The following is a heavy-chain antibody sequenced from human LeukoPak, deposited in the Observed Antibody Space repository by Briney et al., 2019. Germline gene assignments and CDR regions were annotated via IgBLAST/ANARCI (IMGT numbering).Heavy chain of an antibody. Sequence: GGSLRLSCAASGFTFSSYSMNWVRQAPGKGLEGVSSISSSSSYIYYADSVKGRFTISRDNAKNSLYLQMNSLRAEDTAVYYCARECSGGSCYGALDSWGQGTLVTVSS. V-gene: IGHV3-21*01. CDR2: ISSSSSYI. D-gene: IGHD2-15*01. CDR1: GFTFSSYS. CDR3: ARECSGGSCYGALDS. J-gene: IGHJ4*02.